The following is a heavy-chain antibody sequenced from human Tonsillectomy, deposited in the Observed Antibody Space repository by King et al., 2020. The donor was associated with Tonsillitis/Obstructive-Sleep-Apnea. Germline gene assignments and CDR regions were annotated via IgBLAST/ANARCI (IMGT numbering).Heavy chain of an antibody. J-gene: IGHJ5*02. CDR3: ARGAYNISSLIGWFDP. CDR2: IYHSGST. CDR1: GGSMPSNNW. V-gene: IGHV4-4*02. Sequence: QLQESGPGLVKPSGTLSLTCAVSGGSMPSNNWWTWVRQSPGKGLEWIGEIYHSGSTSYNPSLKSRVTVSLAKSKNQFSLYLTSVTAADTAIYYCARGAYNISSLIGWFDPWGQGILVTVSS. D-gene: IGHD6-6*01.